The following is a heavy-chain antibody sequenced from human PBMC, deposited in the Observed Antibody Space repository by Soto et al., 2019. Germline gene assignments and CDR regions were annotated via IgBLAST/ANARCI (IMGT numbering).Heavy chain of an antibody. CDR2: IWYDGSNK. CDR1: GFTFSSYG. J-gene: IGHJ3*02. Sequence: SGGSLRLSCAASGFTFSSYGMHWVRQAPGKGLEWVAVIWYDGSNKYYADSVKGRFTISRDNSKNTLYLQMNSLRAEDTAVYYCAVVDPSDAFDIWGQGTMVTVS. CDR3: AVVDPSDAFDI. D-gene: IGHD6-6*01. V-gene: IGHV3-33*01.